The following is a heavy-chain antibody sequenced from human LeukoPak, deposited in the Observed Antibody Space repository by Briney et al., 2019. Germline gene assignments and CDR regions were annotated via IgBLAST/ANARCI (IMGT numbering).Heavy chain of an antibody. J-gene: IGHJ4*02. D-gene: IGHD6-19*01. CDR3: TRLPAIAGIAVAGFDY. CDR2: IRSKADSFAT. V-gene: IGHV3-73*01. Sequence: GGSLRLSCAASGFTFSGSAMHWVRQASGKGLEWVSRIRSKADSFATSYAASVKGRFTISRDDSKNTAYLQMNSLKIEDTAVYYCTRLPAIAGIAVAGFDYWGQGTLVTVSS. CDR1: GFTFSGSA.